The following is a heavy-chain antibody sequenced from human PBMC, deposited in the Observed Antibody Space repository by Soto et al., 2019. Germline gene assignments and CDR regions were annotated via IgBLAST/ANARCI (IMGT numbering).Heavy chain of an antibody. V-gene: IGHV4-34*01. CDR3: AKNLGYYYDSTGYHFDY. CDR2: INHSGST. D-gene: IGHD3-22*01. J-gene: IGHJ4*02. Sequence: PSETLSLTCAVYGGSFSGYYWSWIRQPPGKGLEWIGEINHSGSTNYNPSLKSRITISVDTSKNQFSLTLSSVTAADTAVYYCAKNLGYYYDSTGYHFDYWGQGTLVSVSS. CDR1: GGSFSGYY.